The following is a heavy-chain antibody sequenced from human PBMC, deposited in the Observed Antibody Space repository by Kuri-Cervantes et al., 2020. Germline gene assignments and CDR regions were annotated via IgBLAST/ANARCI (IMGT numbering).Heavy chain of an antibody. J-gene: IGHJ6*03. V-gene: IGHV3-23*01. D-gene: IGHD6-13*01. Sequence: GGSLRLSCAASGFTFSSYNTNWVRQAPGKGLEWVSAISGSGGSTYYADSVKGRFTISRDNSKNTLYLQMNSLRAEDTAVYYCARDRDYSSSWYDLYMDVWGKGTTVTVSS. CDR2: ISGSGGST. CDR3: ARDRDYSSSWYDLYMDV. CDR1: GFTFSSYN.